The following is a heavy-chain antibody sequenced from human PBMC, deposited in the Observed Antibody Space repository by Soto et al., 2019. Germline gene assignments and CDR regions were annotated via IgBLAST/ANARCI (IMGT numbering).Heavy chain of an antibody. Sequence: QVQLQQSGPGLVKPSETLSLTCTVSSGPSSSHNWGWIRQSPGRGLEWIGYVYNTGGTSYNPSLKSRVTISADTSANHISLTLSSVTAADTAIYYCVRQGLGNLHGLVDVWGQGTTVSVSS. CDR3: VRQGLGNLHGLVDV. CDR2: VYNTGGT. CDR1: SGPSSSHN. J-gene: IGHJ6*02. V-gene: IGHV4-59*08. D-gene: IGHD1-1*01.